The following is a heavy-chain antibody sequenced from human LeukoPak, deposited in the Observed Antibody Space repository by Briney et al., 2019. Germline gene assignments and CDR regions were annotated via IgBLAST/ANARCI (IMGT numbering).Heavy chain of an antibody. CDR1: GGSISSYY. J-gene: IGHJ1*01. V-gene: IGHV4-59*01. CDR2: IFYSGST. CDR3: ARLKYYYDASGYRAEYFQH. Sequence: SETLSLTCTVSGGSISSYYWSWIRQPPGKGLEWIGYIFYSGSTNYNPSLKSRVTISVYTTKNQFSLKLSSVTAADTAVYYCARLKYYYDASGYRAEYFQHWGQGTLVTVSS. D-gene: IGHD3-22*01.